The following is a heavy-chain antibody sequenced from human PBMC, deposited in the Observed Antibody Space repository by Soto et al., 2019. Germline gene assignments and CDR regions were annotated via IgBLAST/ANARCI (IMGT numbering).Heavy chain of an antibody. CDR1: GDTFNDYY. V-gene: IGHV1-2*04. CDR3: ARESGGATATLDYYYFYIDV. CDR2: INPNGGVT. Sequence: QVQLVQSGAEVKKPGASVTVSCRSSGDTFNDYYIHWVRQAPGQGLEWLGWINPNGGVTKYAQKFQGWVTMTRYTSSRTVYMQLSRLRSDDTAVYYCARESGGATATLDYYYFYIDVWGTGTTVTVSS. J-gene: IGHJ6*03. D-gene: IGHD5-12*01.